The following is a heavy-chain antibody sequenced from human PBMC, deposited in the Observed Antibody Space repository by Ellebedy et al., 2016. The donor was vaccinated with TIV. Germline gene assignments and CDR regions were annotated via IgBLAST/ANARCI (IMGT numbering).Heavy chain of an antibody. CDR1: GGSVIRSGHY. CDR2: LYYSGST. Sequence: SETLSLXXSVSGGSVIRSGHYCTWIRQPPGKGLEWIGGLYYSGSTWYNPSLKSRVTISVDTSKNHFSLRLRSVTAADTAMYYCATSAAIDAFDIWGQGTVVTVSS. V-gene: IGHV4-39*02. J-gene: IGHJ3*02. CDR3: ATSAAIDAFDI. D-gene: IGHD6-25*01.